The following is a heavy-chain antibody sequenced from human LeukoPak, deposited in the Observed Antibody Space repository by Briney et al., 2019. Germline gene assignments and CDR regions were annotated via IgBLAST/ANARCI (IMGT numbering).Heavy chain of an antibody. D-gene: IGHD4-17*01. CDR2: ISSSGTFI. CDR1: GLTFSNYN. Sequence: PGGSLKLSCAASGLTFSNYNMNWVRQAPGRGLQWVSSISSSGTFIYYADSVKGRFTISRDNAKTSLYLQMTSLRAEDTAVYYCAKDYGDYSDYWGQGTLVTVSS. J-gene: IGHJ4*02. V-gene: IGHV3-21*01. CDR3: AKDYGDYSDY.